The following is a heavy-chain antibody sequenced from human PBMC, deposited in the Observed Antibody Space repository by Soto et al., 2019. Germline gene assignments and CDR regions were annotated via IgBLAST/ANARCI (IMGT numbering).Heavy chain of an antibody. D-gene: IGHD5-12*01. V-gene: IGHV3-33*06. CDR2: TWYDGSKQ. Sequence: QVQLVESGGGVVQPGRSLKLSCAASGFTFSAYGMHWVRQAPGKGLQWVAVTWYDGSKQYYADSVKGRFTISRDNSRNALYLQLHRHRGEDTGGYYCANILGYSGYDAPISYLYGMDVWGQGTTVTVSS. J-gene: IGHJ6*02. CDR3: ANILGYSGYDAPISYLYGMDV. CDR1: GFTFSAYG.